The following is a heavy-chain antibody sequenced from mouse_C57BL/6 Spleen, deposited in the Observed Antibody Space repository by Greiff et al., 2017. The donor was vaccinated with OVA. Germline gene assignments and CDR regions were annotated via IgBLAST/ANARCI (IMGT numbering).Heavy chain of an antibody. CDR3: ARQLGRRDYYAMDY. V-gene: IGHV1-82*01. CDR1: GYAFSSSW. CDR2: IYPGDGDT. D-gene: IGHD4-1*02. Sequence: QVQLQQSGPELVKPGDSVKISCKASGYAFSSSWMNWVKQRPGKGLEWIGRIYPGDGDTNYNGKFKGKATLTADKSSSTAYMQLSSLTSEDSAVYFCARQLGRRDYYAMDYWGQGTSVTVSS. J-gene: IGHJ4*01.